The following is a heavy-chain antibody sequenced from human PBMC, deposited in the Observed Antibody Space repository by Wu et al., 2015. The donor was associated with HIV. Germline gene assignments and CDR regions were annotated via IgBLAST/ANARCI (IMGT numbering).Heavy chain of an antibody. CDR3: ARDLARETMIRDRPRYGLDV. J-gene: IGHJ6*02. D-gene: IGHD3-10*01. Sequence: QVQLMQSGAEVKKPGSSVKVSCKASGTTFISYTITWVRQAPGQGLEWMGEFIPIFGTANYAQKFQGRLTITTDESTATGYMELSSLRSEDTAVYYCARDLARETMIRDRPRYGLDVWGQGTTVTVSS. V-gene: IGHV1-69*05. CDR1: GTTFISYT. CDR2: FIPIFGTA.